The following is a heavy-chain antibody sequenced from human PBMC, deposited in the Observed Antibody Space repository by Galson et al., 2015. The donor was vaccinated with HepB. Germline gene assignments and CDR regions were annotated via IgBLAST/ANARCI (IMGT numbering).Heavy chain of an antibody. CDR1: GYTFTSYA. CDR2: INAGNGNT. V-gene: IGHV1-3*01. Sequence: SVKVSCKASGYTFTSYAMHWVRQAPGQRLEWMGWINAGNGNTKYSQKFQGRVTITRDTSASTAYMELSSLRSEDTAVYYCASNLGVWFGELFSDYWGQGTLVTVSS. CDR3: ASNLGVWFGELFSDY. D-gene: IGHD3-10*01. J-gene: IGHJ4*02.